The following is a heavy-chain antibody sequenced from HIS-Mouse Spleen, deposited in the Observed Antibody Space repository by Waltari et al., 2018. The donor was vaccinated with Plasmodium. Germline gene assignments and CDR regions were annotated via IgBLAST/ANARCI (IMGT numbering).Heavy chain of an antibody. CDR3: ARVLGYKAAAGTFVEYFQH. CDR1: GYTFTGYY. Sequence: QVQLVQSGAEVKKPGASVKVSCKASGYTFTGYYMHWVRQAPGQGLEWMGWINPNSGGTNYAQKFQGRVTMTRDTSISTAYMELSRLRSHDTAVYYCARVLGYKAAAGTFVEYFQHWGQGTLVTVSS. CDR2: INPNSGGT. V-gene: IGHV1-2*02. J-gene: IGHJ1*01. D-gene: IGHD6-13*01.